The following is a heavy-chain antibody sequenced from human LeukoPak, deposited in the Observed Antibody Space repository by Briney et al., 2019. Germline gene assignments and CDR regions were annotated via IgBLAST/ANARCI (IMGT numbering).Heavy chain of an antibody. D-gene: IGHD1-26*01. V-gene: IGHV2-5*01. Sequence: SGPTLVNPRQTLTLTCTFSGFSLTTSGVGVGWIRQPPGKALEWLALIYWNDDQRYSPSLKSRLTITKDTSKNPVLLTMTNMDPVDTAIYYCAHRDSGNYYLDYWGLGTLVSVSS. J-gene: IGHJ4*02. CDR2: IYWNDDQ. CDR3: AHRDSGNYYLDY. CDR1: GFSLTTSGVG.